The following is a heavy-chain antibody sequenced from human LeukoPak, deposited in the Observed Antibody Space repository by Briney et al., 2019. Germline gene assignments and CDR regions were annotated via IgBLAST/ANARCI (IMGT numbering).Heavy chain of an antibody. J-gene: IGHJ4*02. Sequence: GGSLRLSCAASGFTFGTYSMNWVRQAPGKGLQWVSYISSSSNTKYYADSVKGRFTISRDNAKNSLYLQMNSLGDEDTAVYYCARDRARYCVLDYWGQGTLVTVSS. CDR3: ARDRARYCVLDY. D-gene: IGHD3-10*02. CDR2: ISSSSNTK. V-gene: IGHV3-48*02. CDR1: GFTFGTYS.